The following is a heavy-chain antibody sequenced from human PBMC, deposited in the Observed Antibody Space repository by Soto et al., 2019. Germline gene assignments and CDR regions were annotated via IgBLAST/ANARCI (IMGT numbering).Heavy chain of an antibody. D-gene: IGHD4-17*01. V-gene: IGHV1-18*04. CDR1: GYTFTSYG. CDR3: ARDSVSTTVTYSYYYYYGMDV. CDR2: ISAYNGNT. J-gene: IGHJ6*02. Sequence: XSVKVSCKASGYTFTSYGISWVRQAPGQGLEWMGWISAYNGNTNYAQKLQGRVTMTTDTSTSTAYMELRSLRSDDTAVYYCARDSVSTTVTYSYYYYYGMDVWGQGTTVTVSS.